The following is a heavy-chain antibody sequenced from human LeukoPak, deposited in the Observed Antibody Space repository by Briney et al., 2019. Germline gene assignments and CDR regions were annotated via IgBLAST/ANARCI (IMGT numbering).Heavy chain of an antibody. Sequence: GASVKVSCKASGCTFTSYGISWVRQAPGQGLEWMGWISAYNGNTNYAQKLQGRVTMTTDTSTSTAYMELRSLRSDDTAVYYCARDMEIRYFDPTYYFDYWGQGTLVTVSS. CDR1: GCTFTSYG. D-gene: IGHD3-9*01. CDR3: ARDMEIRYFDPTYYFDY. CDR2: ISAYNGNT. J-gene: IGHJ4*02. V-gene: IGHV1-18*01.